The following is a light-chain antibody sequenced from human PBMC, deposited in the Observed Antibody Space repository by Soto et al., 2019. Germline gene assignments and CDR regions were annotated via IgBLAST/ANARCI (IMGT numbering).Light chain of an antibody. J-gene: IGKJ2*01. CDR1: LTISFS. V-gene: IGKV1-39*01. Sequence: IQMTQSPSSLSASVGDTVTITCRASLTISFSLNWYQQKPGRTPNLLIYATSSLRSGVPSRFDGSGSGTEFTLTISSLQPDDFATYYCQQSFSTPHTFGQGTKLELK. CDR2: ATS. CDR3: QQSFSTPHT.